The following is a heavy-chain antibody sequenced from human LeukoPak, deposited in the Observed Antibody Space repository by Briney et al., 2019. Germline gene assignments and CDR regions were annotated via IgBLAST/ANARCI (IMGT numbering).Heavy chain of an antibody. J-gene: IGHJ4*03. CDR1: GGSISSSSYY. V-gene: IGHV4-39*07. D-gene: IGHD6-19*01. CDR3: ARLAPYSSGPHFDY. CDR2: IYYSEST. Sequence: SETLSLTCTVSGGSISSSSYYWGWVRQPPGKGRGWIGSIYYSESTYYNPSLKSRVTISVDTSKNQFSLKLSSVTAADTAMYYCARLAPYSSGPHFDYWGQGTPVTVSS.